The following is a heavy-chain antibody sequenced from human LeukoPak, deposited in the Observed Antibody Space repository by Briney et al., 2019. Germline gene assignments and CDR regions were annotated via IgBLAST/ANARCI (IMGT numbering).Heavy chain of an antibody. J-gene: IGHJ4*02. CDR1: GFTFSLYA. Sequence: PGGSLRLSCAASGFTFSLYAMNWVRQAPGKGLEWVSYINDDSSDIHYAGSVRGRFTISRDGARKTLYLQLSSLRVEDMAVYYCARDTFQPGLIDSWGQGTLVTVSS. CDR3: ARDTFQPGLIDS. CDR2: INDDSSDI. D-gene: IGHD2-2*01. V-gene: IGHV3-21*05.